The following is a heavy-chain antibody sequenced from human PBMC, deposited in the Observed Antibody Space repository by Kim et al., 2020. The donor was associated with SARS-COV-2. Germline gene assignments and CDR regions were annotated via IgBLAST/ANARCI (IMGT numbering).Heavy chain of an antibody. D-gene: IGHD2-15*01. J-gene: IGHJ5*02. V-gene: IGHV4-39*01. CDR2: NYYSGRT. Sequence: SETLSLTCTVSGGSITSSTYNWDWNRQPKGKGLDWIGSNYYSGRTNYNPTLKSRVTISVDTYKNQFSLRPTAVTAADTAVYYCARHSVGCATWCSRAACDPWGQGTLVTVSS. CDR1: GGSITSSTYN. CDR3: ARHSVGCATWCSRAACDP.